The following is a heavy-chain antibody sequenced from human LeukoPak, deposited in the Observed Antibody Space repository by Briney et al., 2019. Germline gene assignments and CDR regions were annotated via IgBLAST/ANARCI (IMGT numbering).Heavy chain of an antibody. CDR3: ASYYDSSGYYYSSLDY. V-gene: IGHV1-18*01. CDR1: GYTFINYG. J-gene: IGHJ4*02. CDR2: ISAENGNT. D-gene: IGHD3-22*01. Sequence: ASVKVSCKASGYTFINYGISWVRQAPGQGLEWMGWISAENGNTGYVENLQGRVTMTTDTSSSTVYMELSSLRSEDTAVYYCASYYDSSGYYYSSLDYWGQGTLVTVSS.